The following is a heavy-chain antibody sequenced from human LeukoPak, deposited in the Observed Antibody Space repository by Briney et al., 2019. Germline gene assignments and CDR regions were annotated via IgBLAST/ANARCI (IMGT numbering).Heavy chain of an antibody. J-gene: IGHJ4*02. CDR1: GFTFSSYS. D-gene: IGHD1-1*01. Sequence: PGGSLRLSCVASGFTFSSYSMNWVRQAPGKGLEWVSSISSSSSNNYYTDSVKGRFTISKNTAKNSLHLQMSSLRAEDTAVYYCARSAAGTYYWGQGTLVTVSS. CDR2: ISSSSSNN. V-gene: IGHV3-21*01. CDR3: ARSAAGTYY.